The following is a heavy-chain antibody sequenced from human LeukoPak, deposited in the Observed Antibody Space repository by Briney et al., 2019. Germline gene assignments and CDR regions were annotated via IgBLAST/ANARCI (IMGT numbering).Heavy chain of an antibody. CDR2: ISGSSSTI. Sequence: GGSLSLSCVASGFSLDTYGMQWVRQAPGKGLEWLSSISGSSSTIYYADSVDGRFTISRDNAKNSLYLQMNSLRAEDTAVYYCARRGEEVYWYFDLWGRGTLVTVSS. V-gene: IGHV3-48*01. D-gene: IGHD3-10*01. CDR3: ARRGEEVYWYFDL. CDR1: GFSLDTYG. J-gene: IGHJ2*01.